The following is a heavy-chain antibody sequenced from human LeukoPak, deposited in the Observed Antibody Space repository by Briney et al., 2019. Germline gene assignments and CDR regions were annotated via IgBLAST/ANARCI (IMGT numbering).Heavy chain of an antibody. CDR3: ARDWKTNSFDY. Sequence: GGSLRLSCAASGFTFSSYGMHWVRQAPGKGLEWVAVIWYDGSNIYYADYVKGRFTISRDFSKNTLYLQMDSLRAEDTAIYYCARDWKTNSFDYWGQGTLVTVSS. D-gene: IGHD1-1*01. J-gene: IGHJ4*02. CDR1: GFTFSSYG. V-gene: IGHV3-33*01. CDR2: IWYDGSNI.